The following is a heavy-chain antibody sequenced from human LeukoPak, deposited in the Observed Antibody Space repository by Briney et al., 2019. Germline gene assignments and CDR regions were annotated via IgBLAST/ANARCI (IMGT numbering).Heavy chain of an antibody. D-gene: IGHD6-13*01. CDR3: AAETYSSLLQDY. CDR1: GGTFSSYA. CDR2: NIPIFGTA. J-gene: IGHJ4*02. V-gene: IGHV1-69*01. Sequence: SVKVSCKASGGTFSSYAISWVRQAPGQGLEWMGGNIPIFGTANYAQKFQGRVTITAAESTSTAYMELSSLRSEDTAVYYCAAETYSSLLQDYWGQGTLVTVSS.